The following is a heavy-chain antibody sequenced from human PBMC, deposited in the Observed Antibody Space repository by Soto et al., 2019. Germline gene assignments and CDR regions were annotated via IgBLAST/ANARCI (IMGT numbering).Heavy chain of an antibody. D-gene: IGHD3-10*01. CDR1: GYTFTGYY. J-gene: IGHJ4*02. CDR3: ARELYGAGSWD. Sequence: QVQLVQSGAEVKKPGASVKVSCKASGYTFTGYYMHWVRQAPGQGLEWMGWINPNRGDTNFAQKFQGRVTMTRDTSISTAYMELSRLRSDDTAVYYCARELYGAGSWDWGQGTLVTVSS. CDR2: INPNRGDT. V-gene: IGHV1-2*02.